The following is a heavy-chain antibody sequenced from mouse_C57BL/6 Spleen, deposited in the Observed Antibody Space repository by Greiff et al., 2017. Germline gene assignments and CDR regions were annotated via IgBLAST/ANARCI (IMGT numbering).Heavy chain of an antibody. D-gene: IGHD6-1*01. J-gene: IGHJ1*03. CDR2: IDPCDSYT. CDR3: AGCGSCRYWYFDV. Sequence: VQLQQPGAELVRPGTSVKLSCKASGYTFTSYWMHWVKQRPGQGLEWIGEIDPCDSYTNYTQKFKGKATLTVDTSSSTAYMQLSSLTSEDSAVYGGAGCGSCRYWYFDVWGKGTTVTVSS. CDR1: GYTFTSYW. V-gene: IGHV1-59*01.